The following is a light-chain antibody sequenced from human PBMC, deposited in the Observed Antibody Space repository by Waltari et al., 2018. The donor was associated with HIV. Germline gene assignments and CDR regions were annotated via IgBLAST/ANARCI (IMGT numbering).Light chain of an antibody. V-gene: IGLV1-47*01. CDR3: ATWDDRENGHGI. J-gene: IGLJ7*01. CDR1: GPNIGSNY. CDR2: RDR. Sequence: QSVLTQPPSASGTHGPSVTISCSGSGPNIGSNYVYWYQQVPGTAPKLLIFRDRQRPSGVPDRFSASKSGTSASLAISGLRSEDEAHYYCATWDDRENGHGIFGGGTQLTVL.